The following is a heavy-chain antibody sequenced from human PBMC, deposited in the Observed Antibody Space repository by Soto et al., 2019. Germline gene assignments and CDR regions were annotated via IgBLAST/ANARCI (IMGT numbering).Heavy chain of an antibody. Sequence: GGSLRLSCVASGFAFSSSPMNWVRQAPGKWLEWVSHIRGDGTTITYADTVKDRFIISRDNAKNSLSLQMNSLRAEDTAVYYCVRDRDYSFDYWGRGALVTVSS. D-gene: IGHD3-10*01. J-gene: IGHJ4*02. CDR1: GFAFSSSP. V-gene: IGHV3-48*01. CDR3: VRDRDYSFDY. CDR2: IRGDGTTI.